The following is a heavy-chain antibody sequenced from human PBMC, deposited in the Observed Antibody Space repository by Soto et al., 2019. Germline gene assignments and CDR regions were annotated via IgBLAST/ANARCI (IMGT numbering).Heavy chain of an antibody. V-gene: IGHV4-34*01. Sequence: SETLSLTCAVYGGSFSGYYWIWIRQPPGKGLEWIGEINHSRSTNYNPSLKSRVTISVDTSKNQFSLKLSSVTAADTAVYYCARGKEWWIGYYYYGMDVWGQGTTVTVSS. J-gene: IGHJ6*02. CDR1: GGSFSGYY. D-gene: IGHD2-15*01. CDR2: INHSRST. CDR3: ARGKEWWIGYYYYGMDV.